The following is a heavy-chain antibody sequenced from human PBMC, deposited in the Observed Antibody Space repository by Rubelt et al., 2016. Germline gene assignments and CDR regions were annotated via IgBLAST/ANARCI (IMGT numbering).Heavy chain of an antibody. CDR3: ARSWAWTARKDAFDI. D-gene: IGHD6-6*01. CDR1: GGSISSYY. Sequence: QVQLQESGPGLVKPSETLSLTCTVSGGSISSYYWSWIRQPPGKGLECIGYIYFSGSTNYNPSLESRVTISVDTSKNQFSLEVSAVTAADTAVYYCARSWAWTARKDAFDIWGQGTMVTVSS. CDR2: IYFSGST. V-gene: IGHV4-59*01. J-gene: IGHJ3*02.